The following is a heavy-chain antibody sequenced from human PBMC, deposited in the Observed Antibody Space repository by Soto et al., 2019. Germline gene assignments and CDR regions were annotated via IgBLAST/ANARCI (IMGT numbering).Heavy chain of an antibody. V-gene: IGHV3-33*01. J-gene: IGHJ4*02. D-gene: IGHD3-10*01. Sequence: QVQLVESGGGVVQPGRSLRLSCAASGFTFSSYGMHWVRQAPGKGLEWVAVIWYDGSNKYYADSVKGRFTISRDNCKNTLYLQMNSLRAEDTAVFYCSRVRTMVRGVMDYWGQGTLVTVSS. CDR2: IWYDGSNK. CDR1: GFTFSSYG. CDR3: SRVRTMVRGVMDY.